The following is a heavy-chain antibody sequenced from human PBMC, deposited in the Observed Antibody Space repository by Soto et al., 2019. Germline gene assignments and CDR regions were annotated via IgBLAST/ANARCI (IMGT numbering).Heavy chain of an antibody. CDR3: ARDRFLRRLGQNNYYYYGMDV. CDR2: IWYDGSNK. Sequence: PGGSLRLSCAASGFTFSSYGMHWVRQAPGKGLEWVAVIWYDGSNKYYADSVKGRFTISRDNSKNTLYLQMNSLRAEDTAVYYCARDRFLRRLGQNNYYYYGMDVWGQGTTVTVSS. V-gene: IGHV3-33*01. CDR1: GFTFSSYG. J-gene: IGHJ6*02. D-gene: IGHD3-16*01.